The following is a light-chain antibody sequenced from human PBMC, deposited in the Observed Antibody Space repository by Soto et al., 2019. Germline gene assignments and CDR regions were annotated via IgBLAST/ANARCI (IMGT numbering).Light chain of an antibody. CDR2: AAS. J-gene: IGKJ4*01. Sequence: IQMTQSPSSLSASVGDRVTITCRASQSISNSLNWYQQKSGKAPKLLIYAASNLQSGVPSRFSGSGSGTDFTLTISSLQPEDFATYYRQHRATFGGGTKVEIK. CDR3: QHRAT. V-gene: IGKV1-39*01. CDR1: QSISNS.